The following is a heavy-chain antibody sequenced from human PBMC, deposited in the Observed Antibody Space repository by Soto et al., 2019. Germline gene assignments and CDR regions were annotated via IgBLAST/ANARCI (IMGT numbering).Heavy chain of an antibody. CDR2: IVPILGIA. V-gene: IGHV1-69*08. CDR1: GGTFSSYT. J-gene: IGHJ4*02. Sequence: QVQLVQSGAEVKKPGSSVKVSCKASGGTFSSYTISWVRQAPGQGLEWMGRIVPILGIANYAQKFQGRVTITADKSTSTAYMELSSLRSEDTAVYYCAREAAATWTRFDYWGQGTLVTVSS. D-gene: IGHD2-15*01. CDR3: AREAAATWTRFDY.